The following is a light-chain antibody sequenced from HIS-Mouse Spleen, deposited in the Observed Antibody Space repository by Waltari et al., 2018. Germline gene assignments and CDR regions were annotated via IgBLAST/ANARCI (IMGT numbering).Light chain of an antibody. Sequence: DIVMTQSPDSLAVSLGERATIHCKSSQSVLYSSNNKNYLAWYQQKPGQPPKLLIYWASTRESGVHDRFSGSGSGTDFTLTISSLQAEDVAVYYCQQYYSTPYTFGQGTKLEIK. CDR1: QSVLYSSNNKNY. CDR2: WAS. J-gene: IGKJ2*01. V-gene: IGKV4-1*01. CDR3: QQYYSTPYT.